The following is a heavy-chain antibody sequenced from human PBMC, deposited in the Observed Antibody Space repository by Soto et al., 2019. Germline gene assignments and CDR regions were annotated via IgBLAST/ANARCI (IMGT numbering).Heavy chain of an antibody. V-gene: IGHV3-48*01. J-gene: IGHJ2*01. CDR1: GFTFSSYS. CDR3: ARGSWYFDL. Sequence: PGGSLRLSCAASGFTFSSYSMNWVRQAPGKGLEWVSYFISSSSTIYYADSVKGRFTFSRDNAKNSLYLQMNSLRAEDTAVYYCARGSWYFDLWGRGTLVTVSS. CDR2: FISSSSTI.